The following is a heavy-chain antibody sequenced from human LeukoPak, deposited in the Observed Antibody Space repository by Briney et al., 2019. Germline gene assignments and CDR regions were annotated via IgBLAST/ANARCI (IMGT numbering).Heavy chain of an antibody. V-gene: IGHV4-34*01. J-gene: IGHJ4*02. D-gene: IGHD2-2*01. Sequence: SETLSLTCAVYGGSFSGYHWTWIRQPPGKGLEWIGEVYHSGTTNYNPSLKNRVTLSVDTSKNQFSLKLTSVTAADTAVYYCARGAYCTSINCYGFDYWGQGTQVTASS. CDR1: GGSFSGYH. CDR3: ARGAYCTSINCYGFDY. CDR2: VYHSGTT.